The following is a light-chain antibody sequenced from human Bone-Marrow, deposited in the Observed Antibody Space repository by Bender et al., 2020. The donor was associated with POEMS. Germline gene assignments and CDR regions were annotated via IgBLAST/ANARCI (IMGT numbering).Light chain of an antibody. CDR3: SSYAGSNNFV. V-gene: IGLV2-8*01. Sequence: QSALTQPPSASGSPGQSVTVSCTGTSSDVGGYNYVSWYQQRPGKAPELVIYEVTKRPSGVPDRFSGPKSGNTASLTVSGLQAEDEADYYCSSYAGSNNFVFGTGTKVSVL. CDR2: EVT. J-gene: IGLJ1*01. CDR1: SSDVGGYNY.